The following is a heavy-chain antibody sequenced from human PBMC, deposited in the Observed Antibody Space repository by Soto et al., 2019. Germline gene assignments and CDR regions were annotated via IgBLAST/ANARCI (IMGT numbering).Heavy chain of an antibody. J-gene: IGHJ4*02. V-gene: IGHV3-33*01. CDR3: AGDLYSSSPLDY. Sequence: GGSLRLSCAASGFTFSSYGMHWVRQAPGKGLEWVAVIWYDGSNKYYADSVKGRFTISRDNSKNTLYLQMNSLRAEDTAVYYCAGDLYSSSPLDYWGQGTLVTVSS. D-gene: IGHD6-6*01. CDR2: IWYDGSNK. CDR1: GFTFSSYG.